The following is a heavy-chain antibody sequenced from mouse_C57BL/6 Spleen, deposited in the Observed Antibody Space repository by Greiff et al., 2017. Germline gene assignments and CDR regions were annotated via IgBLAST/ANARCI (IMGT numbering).Heavy chain of an antibody. V-gene: IGHV1-74*01. CDR2: IHPSDSDT. J-gene: IGHJ3*01. Sequence: QVQLKQPGAELVKPGASVKVSCKASGYTFTSYWMHWVKQRPGQGLEWIGRIHPSDSDTNSNQKFKGKATLTVDKSSSTAYMQLSSLKSEDSAVYYCAIMIYYDYPWFAYWGQGTLVTVSA. CDR1: GYTFTSYW. D-gene: IGHD2-4*01. CDR3: AIMIYYDYPWFAY.